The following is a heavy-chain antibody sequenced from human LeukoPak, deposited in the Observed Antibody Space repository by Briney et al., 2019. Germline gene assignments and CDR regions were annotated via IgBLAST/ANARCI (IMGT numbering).Heavy chain of an antibody. Sequence: SETLSLTCTVSGGSISSSSYYWSWIRQPPGKGLEWIGYIFYSGSTNYSPSLESRVTILIDTSKNQFSLKLSSVTAADTAVYYCVAGDFWTRVDVWGQGTTVTVSS. D-gene: IGHD3/OR15-3a*01. CDR3: VAGDFWTRVDV. V-gene: IGHV4-61*01. CDR2: IFYSGST. J-gene: IGHJ6*02. CDR1: GGSISSSSYY.